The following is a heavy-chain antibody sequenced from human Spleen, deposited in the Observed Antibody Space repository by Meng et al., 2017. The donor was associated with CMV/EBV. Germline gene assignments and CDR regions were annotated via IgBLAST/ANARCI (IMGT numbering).Heavy chain of an antibody. CDR3: ARDAAAGFTGRAFDI. D-gene: IGHD6-13*01. J-gene: IGHJ3*02. CDR1: GYTFTNYG. Sequence: ASVKVSCKTSGYTFTNYGISWVRQAPGQGLEWMGWISAYNGNTNYAQKLQGRVTMTTDTSTSTAYMELRSLRSDDTAVYYCARDAAAGFTGRAFDIWGQGTMVTVSS. CDR2: ISAYNGNT. V-gene: IGHV1-18*01.